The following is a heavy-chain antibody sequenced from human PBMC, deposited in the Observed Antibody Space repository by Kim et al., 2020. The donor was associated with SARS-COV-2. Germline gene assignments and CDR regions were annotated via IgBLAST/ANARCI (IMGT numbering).Heavy chain of an antibody. CDR1: GDPISRGVYY. V-gene: IGHV4-31*03. D-gene: IGHD3-10*01. J-gene: IGHJ4*03. CDR2: VYYTGST. CDR3: ARETRNLARGVHRFEG. Sequence: SETLSLTCTVSGDPISRGVYYWSWIRQRPGAGLEWIGYVYYTGSTYYNPCLKSRVVISLDTNKNQFSLNLTSLHAADTAVYFCARETRNLARGVHRFEGWGQGTLVTVSS.